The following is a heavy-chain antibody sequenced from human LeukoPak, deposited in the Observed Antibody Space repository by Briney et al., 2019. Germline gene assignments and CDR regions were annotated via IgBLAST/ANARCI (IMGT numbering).Heavy chain of an antibody. Sequence: TSETLSLTCTVSGVSIISTNSYSGWLRQSPRTGLEWIVNIYSSARTHYNPSLKSRVTISIDMCENQFSLKLTSVRAADTAVYYCARKREGPATGIEYWGQGTLVTVSS. D-gene: IGHD2-15*01. V-gene: IGHV4-39*07. CDR3: ARKREGPATGIEY. CDR2: IYSSART. CDR1: GVSIISTNSY. J-gene: IGHJ4*02.